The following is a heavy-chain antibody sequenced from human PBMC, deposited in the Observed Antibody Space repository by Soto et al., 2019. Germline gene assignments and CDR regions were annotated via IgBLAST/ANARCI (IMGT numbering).Heavy chain of an antibody. V-gene: IGHV4-59*01. D-gene: IGHD3-3*01. Sequence: QVQLQESGPGLVKPSETLSLTCTGSGGSLSSYYWSWIRQPPGKGLECIGYIYYSGSTNYKPSLMSRATISVDPSKNQFSLKLSSVTAADTAVYYCARVTSAYRPHFEYWRQGTLVTVSS. J-gene: IGHJ4*02. CDR1: GGSLSSYY. CDR3: ARVTSAYRPHFEY. CDR2: IYYSGST.